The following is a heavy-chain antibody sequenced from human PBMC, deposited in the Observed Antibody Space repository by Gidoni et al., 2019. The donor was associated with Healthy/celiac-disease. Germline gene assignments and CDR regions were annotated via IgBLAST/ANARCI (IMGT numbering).Heavy chain of an antibody. CDR1: GFTFSSSS. V-gene: IGHV3-48*02. D-gene: IGHD3-22*01. CDR3: ARDRYYYDSSGYDAFDI. CDR2: ISSSSSTI. Sequence: EVQLVVSGGGLVQPGGSLGLSCAASGFTFSSSSMNWVRQAPEKGLEWVSYISSSSSTIYYADSEKGRFTISRDNAKNSLYLQMNSLRDEDTAVYYCARDRYYYDSSGYDAFDIWGQGTMVTVSS. J-gene: IGHJ3*02.